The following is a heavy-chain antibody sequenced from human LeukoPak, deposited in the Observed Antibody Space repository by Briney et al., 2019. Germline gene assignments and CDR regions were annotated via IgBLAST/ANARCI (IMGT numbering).Heavy chain of an antibody. CDR2: LKQDGTEK. Sequence: QPGGSLRLSCAASGFTFSSYWMSWVRQAPGKGLEWVANLKQDGTEKYYVDSVKGRFIVSRDNAKNSLYLEMNSLRAEDTAVYYCARAGWGSYRADYWGQGTLVTVSS. CDR3: ARAGWGSYRADY. V-gene: IGHV3-7*01. J-gene: IGHJ4*02. D-gene: IGHD3-16*02. CDR1: GFTFSSYW.